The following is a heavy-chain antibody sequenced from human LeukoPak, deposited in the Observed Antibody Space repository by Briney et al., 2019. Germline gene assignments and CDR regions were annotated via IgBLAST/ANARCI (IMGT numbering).Heavy chain of an antibody. D-gene: IGHD3-10*01. V-gene: IGHV3-23*01. Sequence: GGSLRLSCAASGFTFSSHNMTWVRQAPGKGLEWISVVTNTGGWTECADSVKGRFTISRDNTKDTLFLQMNSLTVEDTAVYYCVRRGGATSFDFDYWGQGTLVTVSS. CDR3: VRRGGATSFDFDY. CDR1: GFTFSSHN. CDR2: VTNTGGWT. J-gene: IGHJ4*02.